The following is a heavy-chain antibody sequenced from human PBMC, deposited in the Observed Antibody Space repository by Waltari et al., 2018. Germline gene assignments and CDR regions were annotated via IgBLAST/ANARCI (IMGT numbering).Heavy chain of an antibody. J-gene: IGHJ5*02. CDR2: SIPIFGTA. D-gene: IGHD3-3*01. CDR1: GGTFSSYA. CDR3: ARVLALRFLEWDWFDP. V-gene: IGHV1-69*12. Sequence: QVQLVQSGAEVKKPGSSVKVSCKASGGTFSSYAISWVRQAPGQGLEWMGGSIPIFGTANYAQKCQGRVTITADESTSTAYMELSSLRSEDTAVYYCARVLALRFLEWDWFDPWGQGTLVTVSS.